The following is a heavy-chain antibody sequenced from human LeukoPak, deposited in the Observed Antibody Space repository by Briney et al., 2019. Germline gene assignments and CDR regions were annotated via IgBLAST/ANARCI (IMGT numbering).Heavy chain of an antibody. CDR3: ARALVASVSHNWFDP. CDR1: GFTFSTYS. V-gene: IGHV3-21*01. CDR2: ITNSGTYI. J-gene: IGHJ5*02. D-gene: IGHD2-15*01. Sequence: GGSLRLSCAASGFTFSTYSMHWVRQAPGKGLEWVSSITNSGTYINYADSVKGRFTISRDNAKNSLYLRMNSLRAEDTAVYYCARALVASVSHNWFDPWGQGTQVTVSS.